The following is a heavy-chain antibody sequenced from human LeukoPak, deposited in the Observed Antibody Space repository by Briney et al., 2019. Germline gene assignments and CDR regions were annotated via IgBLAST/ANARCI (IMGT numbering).Heavy chain of an antibody. D-gene: IGHD2-15*01. CDR1: GFTFNRCW. J-gene: IGHJ3*02. Sequence: GGSLRLSCVVSGFTFNRCWMNWVRQAPGKGLEWVAHINPDGRDTYYVDSVKGRFTISRDNGKDSLYLQINSLRAEDTAVYYCARDPGGSSNGAFDIWGQGTMVTVSS. V-gene: IGHV3-7*01. CDR3: ARDPGGSSNGAFDI. CDR2: INPDGRDT.